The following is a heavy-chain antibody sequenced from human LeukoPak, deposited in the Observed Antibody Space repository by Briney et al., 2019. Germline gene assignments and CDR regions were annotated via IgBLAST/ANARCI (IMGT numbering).Heavy chain of an antibody. CDR1: GGSFSGYY. CDR3: ARGSLRGGYYDSTRPYYFDY. CDR2: INHSGST. V-gene: IGHV4-34*01. D-gene: IGHD3-22*01. Sequence: PSETLSLTCAVYGGSFSGYYWSWIRQPPGKGLEWIGEINHSGSTNYNPSLKSRVTISVDTSKNQFSLKLSPVTAADTAVYYCARGSLRGGYYDSTRPYYFDYWGQGTLVTVSS. J-gene: IGHJ4*02.